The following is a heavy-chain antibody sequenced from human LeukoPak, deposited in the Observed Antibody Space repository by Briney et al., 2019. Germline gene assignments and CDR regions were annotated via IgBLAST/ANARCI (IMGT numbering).Heavy chain of an antibody. CDR1: GGSISSYY. Sequence: SETLSLTCTVSGGSISSYYWSWIRQPPGKGLEWIGYIYYSGSTNYNPSLKSRVAISVDTSKNQLSLKLNSVTAADTAVYYCARNKGRYGSGRVHFDPWGQGTLVTVSS. V-gene: IGHV4-59*08. CDR3: ARNKGRYGSGRVHFDP. D-gene: IGHD3-10*01. J-gene: IGHJ5*02. CDR2: IYYSGST.